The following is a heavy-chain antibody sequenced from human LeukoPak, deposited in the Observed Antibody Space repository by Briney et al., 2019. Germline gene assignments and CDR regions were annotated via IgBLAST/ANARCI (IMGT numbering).Heavy chain of an antibody. CDR1: GYTFTAFF. J-gene: IGHJ4*02. D-gene: IGHD6-13*01. CDR3: ARVPRIAAAGRAHFDY. Sequence: ASVKVSCKTSGYTFTAFFIHWVRQAPGQGLEWMGWLNPNSGGTNYAQKFQGRVTMTTDTSTSTAYMELRSLRSDDTAVYYCARVPRIAAAGRAHFDYWGQGTLVTVSS. V-gene: IGHV1-2*02. CDR2: LNPNSGGT.